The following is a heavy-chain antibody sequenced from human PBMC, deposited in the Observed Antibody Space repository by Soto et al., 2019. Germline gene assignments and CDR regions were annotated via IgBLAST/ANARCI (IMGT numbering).Heavy chain of an antibody. CDR2: IYYSVST. CDR3: ATLSTHSSGWYGYYYYGMDV. D-gene: IGHD6-19*01. Sequence: SETLSLTCTVSGGSISSSSYYCGWIRQAPGKGLEWIGSIYYSVSTYYNPSLKSRVTISVDTSKNQFSLKLSSVTAADTAVYYCATLSTHSSGWYGYYYYGMDVWGQGTTVTVSS. V-gene: IGHV4-39*01. J-gene: IGHJ6*02. CDR1: GGSISSSSYY.